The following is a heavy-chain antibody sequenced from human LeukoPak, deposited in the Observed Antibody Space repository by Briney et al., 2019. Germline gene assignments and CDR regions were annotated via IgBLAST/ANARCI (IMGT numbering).Heavy chain of an antibody. J-gene: IGHJ6*03. CDR1: GGSFSDHY. CDR2: VDHRGSA. D-gene: IGHD3/OR15-3a*01. V-gene: IGHV4-34*01. Sequence: SETLSLTCAVYGGSFSDHYWTWIRQTPGKGLEWIGEVDHRGSADYSPSLKSRVSISVDTSKNQFSLRLTSVIAADTAVYYCARGTGYYGLMRYYYYYMDVWGKGTTVTVSS. CDR3: ARGTGYYGLMRYYYYYMDV.